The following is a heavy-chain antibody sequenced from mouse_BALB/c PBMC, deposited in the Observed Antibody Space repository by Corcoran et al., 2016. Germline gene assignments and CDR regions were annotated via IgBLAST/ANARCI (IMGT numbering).Heavy chain of an antibody. V-gene: IGHV9-3-1*01. D-gene: IGHD2-10*01. CDR1: GYTFTNYG. Sequence: QIQLVQSGPELKKPGETVKISCKASGYTFTNYGMNWVKQAPGKGLKWMGWINTYTGEPTYADDFKGRFAFSLETSASTAYLQINNLKNEDTATYFCARGSYYGNHVDYWGQGTSVTVSS. J-gene: IGHJ4*01. CDR3: ARGSYYGNHVDY. CDR2: INTYTGEP.